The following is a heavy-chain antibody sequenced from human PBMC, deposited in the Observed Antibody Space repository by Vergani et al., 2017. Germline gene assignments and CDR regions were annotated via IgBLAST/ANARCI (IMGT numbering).Heavy chain of an antibody. V-gene: IGHV4-34*01. J-gene: IGHJ3*02. CDR1: GGSFSGYY. D-gene: IGHD2-2*01. CDR2: INHSGST. Sequence: QVQLQQWGAGLLKPSETLSLTCAVYGGSFSGYYWSWIRQPPGKGLEWIGEINHSGSTNYNPSLKSRVTISVDTSKNQFSLKLSSVTAADTAVYYCARVLVAPPEEAFDIWGQGTMVTVSS. CDR3: ARVLVAPPEEAFDI.